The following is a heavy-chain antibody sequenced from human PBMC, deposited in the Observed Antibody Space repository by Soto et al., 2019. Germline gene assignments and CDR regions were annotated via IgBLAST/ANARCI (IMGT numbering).Heavy chain of an antibody. CDR2: TYYRSKWYN. D-gene: IGHD1-26*01. Sequence: QVQLQQSEPGLVKPSQTLSLTFAISGDSVSSSSVTWNWIMQSPSRGLEWLGRTYYRSKWYNDYAESMKSRITINPDTSNKQFSLHLNSVTPEDTAVYYCVRLIGNSWLDFWGQGTLVTVSS. V-gene: IGHV6-1*01. CDR1: GDSVSSSSVT. J-gene: IGHJ5*01. CDR3: VRLIGNSWLDF.